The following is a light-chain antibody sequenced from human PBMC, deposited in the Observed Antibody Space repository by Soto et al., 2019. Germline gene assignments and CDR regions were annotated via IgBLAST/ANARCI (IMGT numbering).Light chain of an antibody. V-gene: IGKV1-5*03. CDR1: QSISSW. J-gene: IGKJ4*01. CDR3: QQLNSYPLT. Sequence: DIQMTQSPSTLSASVGDRVTIACRASQSISSWLAWYQQKPGKAPKLLIYKASSLESGVPARFSGSESGAVFTLRISSLQPEDFATYYCQQLNSYPLTFGGGTKVDI. CDR2: KAS.